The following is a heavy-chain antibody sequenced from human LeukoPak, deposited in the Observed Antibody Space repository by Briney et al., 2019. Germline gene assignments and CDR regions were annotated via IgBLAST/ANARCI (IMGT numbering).Heavy chain of an antibody. V-gene: IGHV1-18*01. CDR3: AGRHYYYDRVG. J-gene: IGHJ6*01. CDR1: GYTFTNYG. CDR2: ISGYNGST. Sequence: ASVTVSCKASGYTFTNYGLSWVRQAPGQGLEWMGWISGYNGSTKYVQKLQGRGTMTSDKSTTTAYTELTRLRSDAQAGEYCAGRHYYYDRVGCGEGTTVADSS.